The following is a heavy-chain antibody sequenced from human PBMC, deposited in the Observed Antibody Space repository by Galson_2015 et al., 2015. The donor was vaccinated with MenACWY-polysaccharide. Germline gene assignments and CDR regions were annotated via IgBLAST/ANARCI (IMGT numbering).Heavy chain of an antibody. J-gene: IGHJ4*02. CDR2: IDQDGSKK. Sequence: SLRLSCAASGFSFRSSWMTWVRQVPGKGPEWVANIDQDGSKKDYLDSMKGRFTISRDNVKNTLHLQVDSLRVEDTAVYYCARHFDWSFDYRGQGTLVTVSS. CDR1: GFSFRSSW. CDR3: ARHFDWSFDY. D-gene: IGHD3-9*01. V-gene: IGHV3-7*03.